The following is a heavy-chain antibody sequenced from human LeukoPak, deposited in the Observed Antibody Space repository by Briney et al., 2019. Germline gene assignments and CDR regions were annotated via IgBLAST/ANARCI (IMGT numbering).Heavy chain of an antibody. D-gene: IGHD6-6*01. CDR3: AMSIAASSIFDP. V-gene: IGHV4-31*03. CDR2: IYYSGST. J-gene: IGHJ5*02. CDR1: GGSISSGGYY. Sequence: SETLSLTCTVSGGSISSGGYYWSWIRQHPGKGLEWIGYIYYSGSTYYNPSLKSRVTISVDTSKNQSSLKLSSVTAADTAVYYCAMSIAASSIFDPWGQGALVTVSS.